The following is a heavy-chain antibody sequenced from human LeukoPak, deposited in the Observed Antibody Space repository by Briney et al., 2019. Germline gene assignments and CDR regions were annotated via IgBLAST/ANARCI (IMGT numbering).Heavy chain of an antibody. Sequence: PSETLSLTCAVYGGSFSGYYWSWIRQPPGKGLEWIGEINHSGCTNYNPSLKSRVTISVDTSKNQFSLKLSSVTAADTAVYYCARHSLQRFGEIGWFDPWGQGTLVTVSS. CDR2: INHSGCT. CDR3: ARHSLQRFGEIGWFDP. CDR1: GGSFSGYY. D-gene: IGHD3-10*01. V-gene: IGHV4-34*01. J-gene: IGHJ5*02.